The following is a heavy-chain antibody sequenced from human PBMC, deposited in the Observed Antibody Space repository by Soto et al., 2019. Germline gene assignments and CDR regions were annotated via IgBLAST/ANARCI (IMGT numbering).Heavy chain of an antibody. Sequence: QVQLVQSGAEVKKPGSSVKVSCKASGGTFSSYAISWVRQAPGQGLEWMGGIIPIFGTANYAQKFQGRVTITADESTSTAYMELSSLRSEDTAVDYCARGSLELEASHEGNWFDPWGQGTLVTFAS. D-gene: IGHD3-10*01. V-gene: IGHV1-69*12. CDR2: IIPIFGTA. J-gene: IGHJ5*02. CDR3: ARGSLELEASHEGNWFDP. CDR1: GGTFSSYA.